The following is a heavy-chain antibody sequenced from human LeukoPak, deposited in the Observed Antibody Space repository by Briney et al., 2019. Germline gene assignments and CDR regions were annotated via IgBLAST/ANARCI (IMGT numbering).Heavy chain of an antibody. CDR3: TRPFYCSGGACYSGLGY. Sequence: QPGGSLRLSCGASGFFFRSYEMNWVRQAPGKGLEWVSYIGSAGNTIYYADSVKGRFTVSRDNAKHSLYLQMNSLRAEDTAVYYCTRPFYCSGGACYSGLGYWGQGTLVTVSS. D-gene: IGHD2-15*01. CDR2: IGSAGNTI. CDR1: GFFFRSYE. J-gene: IGHJ4*02. V-gene: IGHV3-48*03.